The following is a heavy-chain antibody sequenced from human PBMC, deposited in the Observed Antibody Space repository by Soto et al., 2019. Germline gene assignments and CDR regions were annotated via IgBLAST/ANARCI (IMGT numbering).Heavy chain of an antibody. D-gene: IGHD3-10*01. V-gene: IGHV1-3*01. CDR2: INAGNGNT. CDR3: ARPRVTSGEDWFDL. Sequence: ASVKVSCKASGYTFTIYAIHWVRQAPGQGLEWMGWINAGNGNTKSSQKFQGRLTITSDTSANTAYMELSSLRSEDTAVYYCARPRVTSGEDWFDLWGKGTMGAVCS. CDR1: GYTFTIYA. J-gene: IGHJ5*02.